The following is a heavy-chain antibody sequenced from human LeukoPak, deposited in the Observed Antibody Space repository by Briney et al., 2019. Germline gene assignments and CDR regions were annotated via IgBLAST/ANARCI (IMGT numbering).Heavy chain of an antibody. CDR1: GFTFSSYS. CDR2: ISSSSSYI. D-gene: IGHD3-9*01. CDR3: GRFLTGYYFPL. V-gene: IGHV3-21*01. J-gene: IGHJ4*02. Sequence: GGSLRLSCAASGFTFSSYSMNWVRQAPGKGLEWVSSISSSSSYIYYADSVKGRFTISRDNAKNSLYLQMNSLRAEDTAVYYCGRFLTGYYFPLWGQGTLVAVSS.